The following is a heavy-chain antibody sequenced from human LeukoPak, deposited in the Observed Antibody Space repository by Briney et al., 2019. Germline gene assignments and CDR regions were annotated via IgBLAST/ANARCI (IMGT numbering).Heavy chain of an antibody. J-gene: IGHJ3*02. Sequence: ASVTVSCKASGYTFTSYGISWVRQAPGQGLEWMGWISAYNGNTNYAQKLQGRVTMTTDTSTSTAYMELRSLRSDDTAVYYCARGFIPSPYPSAFDIWGQGTMVTVSS. CDR2: ISAYNGNT. CDR3: ARGFIPSPYPSAFDI. V-gene: IGHV1-18*01. CDR1: GYTFTSYG. D-gene: IGHD2-21*01.